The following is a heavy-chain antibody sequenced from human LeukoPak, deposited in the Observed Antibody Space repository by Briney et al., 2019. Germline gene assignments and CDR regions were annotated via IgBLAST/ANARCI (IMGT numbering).Heavy chain of an antibody. CDR1: GFTFNSYG. J-gene: IGHJ6*02. CDR2: ISYDGSNK. CDR3: ARGRSRERAYGMDV. Sequence: LPGGSLRLSCAASGFTFNSYGMHWVRQAPGKGLEWVAVISYDGSNKYYADFVKGRFTFSRDNSKNTVHLQMNSLRAEDTAVYYCARGRSRERAYGMDVWGPGTTVTVSS. V-gene: IGHV3-30-3*01.